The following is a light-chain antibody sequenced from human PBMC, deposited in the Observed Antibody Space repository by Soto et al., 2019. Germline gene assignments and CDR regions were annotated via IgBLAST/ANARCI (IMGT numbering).Light chain of an antibody. CDR1: SSDVGNYNR. CDR3: AAWDDSLNGWV. J-gene: IGLJ3*02. Sequence: QSALTQPASVSGSPGQSITISCTGGSSDVGNYNRVSWYRQHPGKAPQLMIYEVKNRPSGVSNRFSGSKSGTSASLAISGLQSEDEADYYCAAWDDSLNGWVFGGGTKLTVL. CDR2: EVK. V-gene: IGLV2-14*02.